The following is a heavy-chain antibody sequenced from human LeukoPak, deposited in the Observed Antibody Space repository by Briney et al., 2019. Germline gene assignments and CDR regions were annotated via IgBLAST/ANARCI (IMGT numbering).Heavy chain of an antibody. CDR2: ISYDGSNK. Sequence: GGSLRLSCAASGFTFSSYAMHWVRQAPDKGLEWVALISYDGSNKYYADSVKGRFTISRDNSLNTLYLQMNSLRAEDTAVYYCARDRNSGTYYKNSFDYWGQGTLVTVSS. CDR3: ARDRNSGTYYKNSFDY. CDR1: GFTFSSYA. D-gene: IGHD3-10*01. V-gene: IGHV3-30-3*01. J-gene: IGHJ4*02.